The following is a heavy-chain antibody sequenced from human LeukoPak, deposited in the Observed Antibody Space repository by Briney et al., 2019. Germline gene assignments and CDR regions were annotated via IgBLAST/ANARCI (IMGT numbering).Heavy chain of an antibody. Sequence: SETLSLTCAVYGGSFSGYYWSWIRQPPGKGLEWIGEINHSGSTNYNPSLKSRVTISVDTSKNQFSLKLSSVTAADTAVYYCARDRGDAFDIWGQGTMVTVSS. D-gene: IGHD3-10*01. J-gene: IGHJ3*02. CDR2: INHSGST. CDR1: GGSFSGYY. CDR3: ARDRGDAFDI. V-gene: IGHV4-34*01.